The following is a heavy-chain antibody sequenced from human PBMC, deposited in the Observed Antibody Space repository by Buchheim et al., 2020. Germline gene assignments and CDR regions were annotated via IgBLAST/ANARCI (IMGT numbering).Heavy chain of an antibody. CDR1: GFTFSSYE. V-gene: IGHV3-48*03. J-gene: IGHJ4*02. CDR2: ISSSGSTI. D-gene: IGHD3-22*01. CDR3: ARGSYYDSSGYYLGFDY. Sequence: EVQLVESGGGLVQPGGSLRLSCAASGFTFSSYEMNWVRQAPGKGLEWVSYISSSGSTIYYADSVKGRFTISRDNAKNSLYLQMNSLRAEDTAVYYCARGSYYDSSGYYLGFDYWGQGTL.